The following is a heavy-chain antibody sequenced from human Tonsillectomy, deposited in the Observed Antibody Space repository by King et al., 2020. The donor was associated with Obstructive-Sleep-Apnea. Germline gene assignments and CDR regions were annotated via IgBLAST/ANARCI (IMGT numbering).Heavy chain of an antibody. Sequence: QLVKSGGGVVQPGRSLRLSCAASGFTFSSYGMHWVRQAPGKGLEWVAVIWYDGSNKYYADSVKGRFTISRDNSKNTLYLQMNSLRAEDTAVYYCAKDSLIFGVEWGWFDPWGQGTLVTVSS. CDR3: AKDSLIFGVEWGWFDP. V-gene: IGHV3-33*06. D-gene: IGHD3-3*01. CDR1: GFTFSSYG. J-gene: IGHJ5*02. CDR2: IWYDGSNK.